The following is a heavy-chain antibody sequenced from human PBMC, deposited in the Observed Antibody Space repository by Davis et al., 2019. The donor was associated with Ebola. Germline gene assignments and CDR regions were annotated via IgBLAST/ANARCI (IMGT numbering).Heavy chain of an antibody. V-gene: IGHV3-21*01. CDR2: ISSSSSYI. Sequence: GESLKISCAASGFTFSSYSMNWVRQAPGKGLEWVSSISSSSSYIYYADSVKGRFTISRGNSKNTLYLQMNSLRAEDTAVYYCAKDYCDYWGQGTLVTVSS. CDR3: AKDYCDY. D-gene: IGHD2-21*02. CDR1: GFTFSSYS. J-gene: IGHJ4*02.